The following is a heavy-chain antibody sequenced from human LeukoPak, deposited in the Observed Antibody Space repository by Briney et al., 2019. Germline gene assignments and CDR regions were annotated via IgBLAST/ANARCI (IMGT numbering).Heavy chain of an antibody. CDR1: GFTFSTYT. Sequence: GGSLRLSCAASGFTFSTYTMNWVRQAPGKGLECISAISSSSSNIYYTDSVKGRFTISRDNAKNSLYLQMNSLRVEDTAVYYCARDPPSVAAVGYSMDVWGRGTTVTVSS. V-gene: IGHV3-48*04. D-gene: IGHD6-13*01. CDR3: ARDPPSVAAVGYSMDV. CDR2: ISSSSSNI. J-gene: IGHJ6*02.